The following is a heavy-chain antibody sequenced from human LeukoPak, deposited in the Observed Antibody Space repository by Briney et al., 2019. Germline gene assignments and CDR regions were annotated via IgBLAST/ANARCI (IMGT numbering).Heavy chain of an antibody. CDR1: GYTFTSYG. CDR3: ARDNSGGSTWWFDP. CDR2: ISAYNGNT. J-gene: IGHJ5*02. D-gene: IGHD2-15*01. V-gene: IGHV1-18*01. Sequence: GASVKVSCKASGYTFTSYGISWVRQAPGQGLEWMGWISAYNGNTSYAQKFQGRVTMTRDTSTSTVYMELSSLRSEDTAVYYCARDNSGGSTWWFDPWGQGTLVTVSS.